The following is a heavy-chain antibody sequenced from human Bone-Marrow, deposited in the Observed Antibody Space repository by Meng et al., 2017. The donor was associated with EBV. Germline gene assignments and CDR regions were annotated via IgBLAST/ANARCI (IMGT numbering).Heavy chain of an antibody. CDR3: ARGLNIVVVPAAADY. CDR2: INPNSGGT. D-gene: IGHD2-2*01. Sequence: QVQLVQYGAEVKKPGASVKVSCKASGYTFTGYYMHWVRQAPGQGLEWMGRINPNSGGTNYAQKFQGRVTMTRDTSISTAYMELSRLRSDDTAVYYCARGLNIVVVPAAADYRGQGTMVTVYS. CDR1: GYTFTGYY. J-gene: IGHJ4*02. V-gene: IGHV1-2*06.